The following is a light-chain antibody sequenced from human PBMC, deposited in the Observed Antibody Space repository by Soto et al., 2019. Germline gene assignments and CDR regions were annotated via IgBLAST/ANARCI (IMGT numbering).Light chain of an antibody. CDR2: NVS. J-gene: IGLJ1*01. CDR3: SSYLSSGNSYV. Sequence: QSALTQPASVSGSPGQSITISCTGTSSDIGGYDCVSWYQQHPGKAPKLMIYNVSNRPSGVSNRFSGSKSGNTASLTISGLHAEDEADYYCSSYLSSGNSYVFGTGTKLTVL. CDR1: SSDIGGYDC. V-gene: IGLV2-14*01.